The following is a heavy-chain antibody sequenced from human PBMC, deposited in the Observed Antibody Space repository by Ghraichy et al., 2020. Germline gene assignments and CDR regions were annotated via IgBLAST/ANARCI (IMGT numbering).Heavy chain of an antibody. CDR2: IYSGGST. Sequence: GGSLRLSCAASGFTVSSSYMSWVRQAPGKGLEWVSVIYSGGSTYYADSVKDRFTISRDNRKNTVYLQMNSLRAEDTAVFYCARGSSSSWYALDPWGQGTLVTVSS. J-gene: IGHJ5*02. CDR1: GFTVSSSY. D-gene: IGHD6-13*01. CDR3: ARGSSSSWYALDP. V-gene: IGHV3-66*01.